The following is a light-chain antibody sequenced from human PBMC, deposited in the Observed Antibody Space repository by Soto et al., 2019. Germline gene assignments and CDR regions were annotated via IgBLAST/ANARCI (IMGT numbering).Light chain of an antibody. Sequence: DIVMTQSPLSLPVTPGEPASISCRSSQSLLHSNGYNYLDWYLQKPGQSPQLLIYLGSNRASGVXVXXSGSGSGTDFTLKVSRVEAEDVGVYYCMQALQTPWTFGQGTKVEIK. CDR2: LGS. CDR3: MQALQTPWT. J-gene: IGKJ1*01. V-gene: IGKV2-28*01. CDR1: QSLLHSNGYNY.